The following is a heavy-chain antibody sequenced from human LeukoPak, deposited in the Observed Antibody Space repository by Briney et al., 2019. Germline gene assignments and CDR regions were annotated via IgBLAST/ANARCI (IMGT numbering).Heavy chain of an antibody. J-gene: IGHJ4*02. D-gene: IGHD3-22*01. V-gene: IGHV4-59*01. CDR2: IYYSGSI. Sequence: SETLSLTCAVYGGSFSGYYWSWIRQPPGKGLEWIGDIYYSGSIKYNPSLKSRVTMSVDTSKNQFSLKLSSVTAADTAIYYCARENPSGYYNRPIDYWGQGTLVTVSS. CDR1: GGSFSGYY. CDR3: ARENPSGYYNRPIDY.